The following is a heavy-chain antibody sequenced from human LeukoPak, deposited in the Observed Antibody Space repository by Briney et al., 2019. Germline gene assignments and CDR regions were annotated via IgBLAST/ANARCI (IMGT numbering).Heavy chain of an antibody. V-gene: IGHV1-2*02. D-gene: IGHD3-3*01. CDR2: INPNSGGT. CDR1: GYTFTGYY. J-gene: IGHJ4*02. Sequence: GASVKVSCKASGYTFTGYYMHWVRQAPGQGLEWMGWINPNSGGTNYAQKFQGRVTMTRDTSISTAYMELSRLRSDDTAVYYCAVITITIFGVVIPPFDYWGQGTLVTVSS. CDR3: AVITITIFGVVIPPFDY.